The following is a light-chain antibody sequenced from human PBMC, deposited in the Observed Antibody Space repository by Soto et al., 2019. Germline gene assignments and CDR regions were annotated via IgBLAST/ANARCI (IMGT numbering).Light chain of an antibody. V-gene: IGLV1-47*01. CDR1: SSNIGSNY. J-gene: IGLJ2*01. CDR2: RNN. CDR3: AAWDDSLSGVV. Sequence: QSVLTQPPSASGTPGQRVTISCSGSSSNIGSNYVYWYQQLPGTAPKLLIYRNNQRPSGVPDRFSGSKSGTSASLAISWLLSEDEADYYCAAWDDSLSGVVFGGGTKLPS.